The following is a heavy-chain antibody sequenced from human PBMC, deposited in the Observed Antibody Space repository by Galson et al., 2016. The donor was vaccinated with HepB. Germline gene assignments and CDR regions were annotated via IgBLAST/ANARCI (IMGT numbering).Heavy chain of an antibody. CDR2: IDPSDSYS. CDR3: AKGKFIVGATN. D-gene: IGHD1-26*01. V-gene: IGHV5-10-1*01. J-gene: IGHJ4*02. CDR1: GYSFTNYW. Sequence: SGAEVKKPGESLRISCKGSGYSFTNYWISWVRQMPGKGLEWMGRIDPSDSYSNYSPSFQGHVTISVDKSIRTAYLQWTSLKASDTAMYYCAKGKFIVGATNWGQGTLVTVSS.